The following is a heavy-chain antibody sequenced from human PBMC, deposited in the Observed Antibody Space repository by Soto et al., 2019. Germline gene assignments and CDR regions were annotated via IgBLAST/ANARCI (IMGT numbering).Heavy chain of an antibody. D-gene: IGHD2-2*01. CDR1: GGTFSSYA. J-gene: IGHJ6*02. Sequence: SVKVSCKASGGTFSSYAISWVRQAPGQGLEWMGGIIPIFGTANYAQKFQGRVTITADESTSTAYMELSSLRSEDTAVYYCARVGLRCSRTSCYADYYYGMDVWGQGTTVTVSS. CDR2: IIPIFGTA. CDR3: ARVGLRCSRTSCYADYYYGMDV. V-gene: IGHV1-69*13.